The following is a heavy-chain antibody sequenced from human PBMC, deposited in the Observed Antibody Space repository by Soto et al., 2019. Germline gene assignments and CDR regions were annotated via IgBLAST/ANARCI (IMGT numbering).Heavy chain of an antibody. V-gene: IGHV3-23*01. D-gene: IGHD3-16*01. CDR1: GFSFSNYG. CDR2: ISGSGGST. CDR3: AKEVGHSN. J-gene: IGHJ4*02. Sequence: GGSLRLSCAASGFSFSNYGMTWVRQAPGKGLEWVSAISGSGGSTYYADSVKGRFTISRDNSKNTLSLQMNSLRVEDTALYYCAKEVGHSNWGQGTLVTVSS.